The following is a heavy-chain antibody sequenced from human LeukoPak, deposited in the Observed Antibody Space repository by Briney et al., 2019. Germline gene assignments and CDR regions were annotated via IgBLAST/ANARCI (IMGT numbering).Heavy chain of an antibody. CDR2: ISSSGSTI. J-gene: IGHJ4*02. CDR1: GFTFSDYY. Sequence: GGSLRLSCAASGFTFSDYYMGWIRQAPGKGLEWFSYISSSGSTIYYADSVKGRFTISRDNAKNSLYLQMNSLRAEDTAVYYCARGNDTSGYNFDYWGQGTLVTVSS. D-gene: IGHD3-22*01. CDR3: ARGNDTSGYNFDY. V-gene: IGHV3-11*01.